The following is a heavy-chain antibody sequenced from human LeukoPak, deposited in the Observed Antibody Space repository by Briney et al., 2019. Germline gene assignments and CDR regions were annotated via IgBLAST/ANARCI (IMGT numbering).Heavy chain of an antibody. V-gene: IGHV3-23*01. D-gene: IGHD2-15*01. CDR1: GFTFSSYA. Sequence: GGSLRLSCAASGFTFSSYAMSWVRQAPGKGLEWVSAISGSGGSTYYADSVKGRFTISRDNPKNTLYLQMNSLRAEDTAVYYCAKGGYCSGGSCYFKPNYFDYWGQGTLVTVSS. J-gene: IGHJ4*02. CDR2: ISGSGGST. CDR3: AKGGYCSGGSCYFKPNYFDY.